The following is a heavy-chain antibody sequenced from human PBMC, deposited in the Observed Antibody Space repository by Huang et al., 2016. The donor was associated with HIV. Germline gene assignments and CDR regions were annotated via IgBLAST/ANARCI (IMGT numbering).Heavy chain of an antibody. D-gene: IGHD1-26*01. CDR3: ARDRRPYSGSYLGY. Sequence: QVQLVQSGAEVKKPGASVKVSCKASGNTFSGYGISWVRQAPGQGLEWMGWISGYNGNTNDGENRQGRVTMTTDTSTSTAYMELRSLRSDDTAVYYCARDRRPYSGSYLGYWGQGTLVTVSS. CDR1: GNTFSGYG. V-gene: IGHV1-18*04. J-gene: IGHJ4*02. CDR2: ISGYNGNT.